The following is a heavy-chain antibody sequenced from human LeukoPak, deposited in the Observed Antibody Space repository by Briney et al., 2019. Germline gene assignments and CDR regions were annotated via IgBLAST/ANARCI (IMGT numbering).Heavy chain of an antibody. CDR1: GYSFTSYW. Sequence: GESLKISCKGSGYSFTSYWIAWVRQMPGKGMEWMGIISPDDSDTTYSPSFQGQVTFSADKSISTAYLQWSSLKASDTAMYYCARRLRVRGADYWYFDLWGRGTLVTVSS. J-gene: IGHJ2*01. CDR3: ARRLRVRGADYWYFDL. V-gene: IGHV5-51*01. CDR2: ISPDDSDT. D-gene: IGHD3-10*01.